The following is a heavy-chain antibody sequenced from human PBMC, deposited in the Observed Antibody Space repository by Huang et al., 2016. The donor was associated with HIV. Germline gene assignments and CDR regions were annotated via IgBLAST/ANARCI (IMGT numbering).Heavy chain of an antibody. Sequence: QVQLVQSGAEVKKPGSSVKVSCKASGGTCSSDAISWVRQAPGQGLEWMGGIIPFFGTANYAPKFQGRVTITADESTSTAYMELSSLRSEDTAVYYCARARGYYDSSVSYYFDYWGQGTLVTVSS. CDR2: IIPFFGTA. D-gene: IGHD3-22*01. V-gene: IGHV1-69*13. CDR3: ARARGYYDSSVSYYFDY. J-gene: IGHJ4*02. CDR1: GGTCSSDA.